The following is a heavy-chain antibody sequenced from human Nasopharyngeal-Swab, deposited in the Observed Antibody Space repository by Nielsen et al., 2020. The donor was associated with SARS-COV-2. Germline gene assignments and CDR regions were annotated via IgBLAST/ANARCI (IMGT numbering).Heavy chain of an antibody. CDR3: ARAAFGGTFYYYGMDV. CDR2: IGTAGDT. V-gene: IGHV3-13*01. Sequence: GGSLRLSCAASGFTFSSYDMHWVRQATGKGLEWVSAIGTAGDTYYPGSVKGRFTISRENAKNSLYLQMNSLRAGDTAVYYCARAAFGGTFYYYGMDVWGQGTTVTVSS. D-gene: IGHD3-16*01. J-gene: IGHJ6*02. CDR1: GFTFSSYD.